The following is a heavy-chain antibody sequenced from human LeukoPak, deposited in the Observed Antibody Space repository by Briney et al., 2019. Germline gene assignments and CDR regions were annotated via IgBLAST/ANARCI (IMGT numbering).Heavy chain of an antibody. CDR2: ISYDGSNK. Sequence: GRSLRLSCAASGFTFSSYAMHWVRQAPGKGLEWVAVISYDGSNKYYADSMKGRFTISRDNSKNTLYLQMNSLRAEDTAVYYCARDPGGGSENYYYYGMDVWGQGTTVTVSS. CDR1: GFTFSSYA. J-gene: IGHJ6*02. D-gene: IGHD3-10*01. V-gene: IGHV3-30-3*01. CDR3: ARDPGGGSENYYYYGMDV.